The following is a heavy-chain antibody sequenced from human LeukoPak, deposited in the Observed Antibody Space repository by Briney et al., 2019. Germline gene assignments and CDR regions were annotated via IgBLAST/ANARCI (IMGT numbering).Heavy chain of an antibody. CDR3: AREGDCSGGSCPDALDI. J-gene: IGHJ3*02. V-gene: IGHV1-2*02. CDR2: INPNSGGT. Sequence: ASVKVSCKASGYTFTDYYIHWVRQAPGQGLEWMGWINPNSGGTNYAQKFQGRVTMTRDTSISTAYMELSRLRSDDTAVYYCAREGDCSGGSCPDALDIWGQGTMVTVSS. CDR1: GYTFTDYY. D-gene: IGHD2-15*01.